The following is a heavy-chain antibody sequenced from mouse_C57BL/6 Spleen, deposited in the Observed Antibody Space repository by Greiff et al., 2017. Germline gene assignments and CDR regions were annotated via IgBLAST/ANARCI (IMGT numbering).Heavy chain of an antibody. D-gene: IGHD1-1*01. J-gene: IGHJ2*01. V-gene: IGHV1-15*01. CDR3: TRGTTVVATGYFDY. CDR2: IYPETGGT. Sequence: QVQLQQSGAELVRPGASVTLSCKASGYTFTDYEMHWVKQTPVHGLEWIGAIYPETGGTAYNQKFKGKAILTADKSSSTAYMELRSLTSEDSAVYYCTRGTTVVATGYFDYWGQGTTLTVSS. CDR1: GYTFTDYE.